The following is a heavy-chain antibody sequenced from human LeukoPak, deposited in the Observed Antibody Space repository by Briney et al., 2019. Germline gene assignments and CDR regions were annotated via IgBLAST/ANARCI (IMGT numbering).Heavy chain of an antibody. CDR1: GFTFSSYG. J-gene: IGHJ4*02. CDR2: ISHDGSNK. Sequence: GRSLRLSCAASGFTFSSYGMHWVRQAPGKGLEWVAVISHDGSNKYYADSVKGRFTISRDNSKNTLYLQMNSLRAEDTAVYYCAKDKARAVAGSDYFDYWGQGTLVTVSS. V-gene: IGHV3-30*18. D-gene: IGHD6-19*01. CDR3: AKDKARAVAGSDYFDY.